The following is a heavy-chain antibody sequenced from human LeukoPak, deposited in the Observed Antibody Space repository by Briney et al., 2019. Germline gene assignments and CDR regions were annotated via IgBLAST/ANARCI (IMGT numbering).Heavy chain of an antibody. CDR3: ARGYGSGSYYVF. CDR1: GGSFSGYY. D-gene: IGHD3-10*01. Sequence: PSETLSLTCAVYGGSFSGYYWSWIRQPPGKGLEWIGEINHSGSTNYNPSLKSRVTMSVDTSKNQLSLKVRSVTAADTAVYYCARGYGSGSYYVFWGQGTLVTVSS. CDR2: INHSGST. V-gene: IGHV4-34*01. J-gene: IGHJ4*02.